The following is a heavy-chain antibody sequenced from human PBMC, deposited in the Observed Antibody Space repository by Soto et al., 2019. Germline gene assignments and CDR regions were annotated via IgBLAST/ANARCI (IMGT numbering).Heavy chain of an antibody. D-gene: IGHD5-18*01. J-gene: IGHJ5*02. CDR3: ARAPRDRYSYGYNWFDP. V-gene: IGHV4-30-4*01. CDR1: GGSISSGDYY. CDR2: IYYSGST. Sequence: SETLSLTCTVSGGSISSGDYYWSWIRQPPGKGLEWIGYIYYSGSTYYNPSLKSRVTISVDTSKNQFPLKLSSVTAADTAVYYCARAPRDRYSYGYNWFDPWGQGTLVTVSS.